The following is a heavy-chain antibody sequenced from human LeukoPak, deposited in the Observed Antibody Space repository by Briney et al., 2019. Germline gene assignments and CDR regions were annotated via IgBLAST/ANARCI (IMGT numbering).Heavy chain of an antibody. CDR3: ARLARCSGGSCYLYYFDY. CDR1: GYTLTSYG. V-gene: IGHV1-18*01. Sequence: ASVKVSCKASGYTLTSYGISWVRQAPGQGLEWMGWISAYNGNTNYAQKLQGRVTMTTDTSTSTAYMELRSLRSDDTAVYYCARLARCSGGSCYLYYFDYWGQGTLVTVSS. CDR2: ISAYNGNT. D-gene: IGHD2-15*01. J-gene: IGHJ4*02.